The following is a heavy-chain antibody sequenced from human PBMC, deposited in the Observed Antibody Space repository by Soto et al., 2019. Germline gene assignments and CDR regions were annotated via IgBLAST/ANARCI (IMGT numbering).Heavy chain of an antibody. CDR1: GASISSFS. D-gene: IGHD6-13*01. CDR2: MSTTGNI. Sequence: SETLSLTCTVSGASISSFSWTWIRQPAGKGLEWIGRMSTTGNINYNPSLKSRVTMAVDTSNNQLSLKLSSVTAADTAMYYCARDWVAAAGKGGWFDPWGQGTLVTVSS. V-gene: IGHV4-4*07. J-gene: IGHJ5*02. CDR3: ARDWVAAAGKGGWFDP.